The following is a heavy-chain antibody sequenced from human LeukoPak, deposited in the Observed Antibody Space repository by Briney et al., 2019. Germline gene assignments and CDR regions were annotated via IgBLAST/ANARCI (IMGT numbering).Heavy chain of an antibody. Sequence: SETLSLTCTASGCSLSNYYLGWVRQPPGKGLEWIGYIYSSGHTNYNPSLKNRDTISVDTSKNQFSLNLTSVAAADTAVYYCARQDIGAAAPLSVDYWGQGTLVTVSS. CDR3: ARQDIGAAAPLSVDY. D-gene: IGHD6-13*01. CDR2: IYSSGHT. J-gene: IGHJ4*02. V-gene: IGHV4-59*08. CDR1: GCSLSNYY.